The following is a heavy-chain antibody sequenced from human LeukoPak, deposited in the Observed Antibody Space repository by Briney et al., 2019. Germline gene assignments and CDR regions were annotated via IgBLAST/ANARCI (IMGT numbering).Heavy chain of an antibody. CDR2: INHSGST. J-gene: IGHJ4*02. Sequence: SETLSLTCAVYGGSLSDYFWSWIRQPPEKGLEWIGEINHSGSTNYNPSFKSRVIISLDTYKNQFSLKVNSVTAADTAVYYCARRRAKRWLDWVEGTLVTVSS. D-gene: IGHD5-24*01. CDR3: ARRRAKRWLD. CDR1: GGSLSDYF. V-gene: IGHV4-34*01.